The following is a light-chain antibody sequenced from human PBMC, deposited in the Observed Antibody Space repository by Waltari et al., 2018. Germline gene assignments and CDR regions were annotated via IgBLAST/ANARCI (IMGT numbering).Light chain of an antibody. CDR2: DVS. V-gene: IGLV2-14*03. J-gene: IGLJ1*01. Sequence: QSALTQPASVSGSPGPSITISCTGTSSDVGGYNYVSWYQQHPGKAPQLMIYDVSNRPPGVSDRFSGSKSGNTASLTISGLHAEDEADYYCSSYTSSSTLVFGTGTKVTVL. CDR3: SSYTSSSTLV. CDR1: SSDVGGYNY.